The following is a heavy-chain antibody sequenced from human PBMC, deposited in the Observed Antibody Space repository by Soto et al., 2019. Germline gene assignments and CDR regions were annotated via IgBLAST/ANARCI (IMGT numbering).Heavy chain of an antibody. J-gene: IGHJ4*02. CDR2: IDPSDSYT. D-gene: IGHD6-19*01. Sequence: EVQLVQSGAEVKKPGESLRISCNGSGYSITRYWIRWVRQMPGKGLEWMGRIDPSDSYTNYSPSFQSHVTISADKSIGSAYLQGSSLKACDIAMYYCARTCFRGWRGFDYRGQGGLVTV. CDR3: ARTCFRGWRGFDY. V-gene: IGHV5-10-1*03. CDR1: GYSITRYW.